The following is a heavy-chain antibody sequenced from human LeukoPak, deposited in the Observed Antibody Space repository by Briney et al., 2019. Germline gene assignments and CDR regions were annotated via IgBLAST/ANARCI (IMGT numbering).Heavy chain of an antibody. CDR1: GFTFSTYS. V-gene: IGHV3-69-1*01. CDR3: ARARYFGSGTYHDY. Sequence: GGSLRPSCELSGFTFSTYSMSWVRQAPGKGLEWLSCITSSTYYADSVKGRFTISRDNAKNSLYLQMNSLRAEDTAVYYCARARYFGSGTYHDYWGQGTLVTVSS. CDR2: ITSST. D-gene: IGHD3-10*01. J-gene: IGHJ4*02.